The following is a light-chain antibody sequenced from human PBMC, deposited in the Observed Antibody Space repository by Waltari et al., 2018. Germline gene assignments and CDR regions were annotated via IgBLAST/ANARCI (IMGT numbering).Light chain of an antibody. Sequence: QLVLTQSPSASAPLGASVKLTCTLSSWHNSHVHARQHQQAEKGPRYLMKVNSDGSHSKGDKIPDRFSGSSSGAERYLTISNLQSEDEADYYCQTGGHGTWVFGGGTKLTVL. V-gene: IGLV4-69*01. CDR1: SWHNSHV. CDR3: QTGGHGTWV. J-gene: IGLJ3*02. CDR2: VNSDGSH.